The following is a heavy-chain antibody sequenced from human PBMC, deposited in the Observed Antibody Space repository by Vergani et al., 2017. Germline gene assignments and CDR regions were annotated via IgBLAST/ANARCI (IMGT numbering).Heavy chain of an antibody. CDR3: AREIVVVPAAIDWFDP. D-gene: IGHD2-2*01. V-gene: IGHV4-59*10. J-gene: IGHJ5*02. CDR2: IYTSGST. CDR1: GGSFSSYY. Sequence: QVQLQQWGAGLLKPSETLSLTCAVYGGSFSSYYWSWIRQPAGKGLEWIGRIYTSGSTNYNPSLKSRVTMSVDTSKNQFSLKLSSVTAADTAVYYCAREIVVVPAAIDWFDPWGQGTLVTVSS.